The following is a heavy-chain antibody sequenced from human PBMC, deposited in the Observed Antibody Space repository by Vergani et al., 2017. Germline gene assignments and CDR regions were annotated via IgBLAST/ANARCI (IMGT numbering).Heavy chain of an antibody. V-gene: IGHV3-30-3*01. J-gene: IGHJ4*02. CDR1: GFALNRHA. CDR3: VRDRGLCAGGRCYTEAWDY. Sequence: QVQLVESGEGVVQPGTSLRLSCVVSGFALNRHAMYWVRQAPGKGVEWVVGISFDGTNEYYPDLVKGRFTISRDIAKNTLYLQVRSLRLEDTGVYHCVRDRGLCAGGRCYTEAWDYWGQGTPVTVSS. D-gene: IGHD2-2*02. CDR2: ISFDGTNE.